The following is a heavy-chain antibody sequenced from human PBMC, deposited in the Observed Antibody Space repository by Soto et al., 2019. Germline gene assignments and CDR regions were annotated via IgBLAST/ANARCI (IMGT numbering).Heavy chain of an antibody. D-gene: IGHD3-16*01. V-gene: IGHV4-61*01. J-gene: IGHJ5*02. CDR1: GGSVSNDNFY. CDR2: VHSSGIT. Sequence: PSETLSLTCTVSGGSVSNDNFYWSWIRQPPGKGLEWIGYVHSSGITNYNPSLKRRVTIPVDTSRNQFSLRLSSVTAADTAVYYCARGLTMGQLPSHFDHWGQGTLVTVSS. CDR3: ARGLTMGQLPSHFDH.